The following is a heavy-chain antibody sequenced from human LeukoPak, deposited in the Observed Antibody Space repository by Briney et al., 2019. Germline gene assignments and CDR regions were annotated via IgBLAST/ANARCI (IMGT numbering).Heavy chain of an antibody. D-gene: IGHD2/OR15-2a*01. CDR3: ARGDYFGNFGIGTSYYYYYMDV. CDR2: INPNSGGT. J-gene: IGHJ6*03. Sequence: ASVKVSCKASGYTFTGYYMHWVRQAPGQGLEWMAWINPNSGGTNYAQKFQGRVTMTRDTSISTAYMELSRVRSDDTAVYYCARGDYFGNFGIGTSYYYYYMDVWGKGTTATVSS. CDR1: GYTFTGYY. V-gene: IGHV1-2*02.